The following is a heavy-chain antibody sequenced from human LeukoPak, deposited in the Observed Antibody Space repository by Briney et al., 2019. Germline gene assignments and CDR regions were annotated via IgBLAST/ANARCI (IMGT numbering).Heavy chain of an antibody. CDR1: GGTFSNYA. CDR3: ARDVWMGEMATIHHYYYGMDV. Sequence: ASVKVSCKASGGTFSNYAISWVRQAPGQGLEWMGRIIPILGIANYAQKFQGRVTITADKSTSTAYMELSSLRSEDTAVYYCARDVWMGEMATIHHYYYGMDVWGQGTTVTVSS. CDR2: IIPILGIA. V-gene: IGHV1-69*04. D-gene: IGHD5-24*01. J-gene: IGHJ6*02.